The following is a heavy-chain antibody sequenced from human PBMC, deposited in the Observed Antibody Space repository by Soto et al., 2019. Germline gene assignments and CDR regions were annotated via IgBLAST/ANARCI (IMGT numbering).Heavy chain of an antibody. J-gene: IGHJ5*02. V-gene: IGHV1-18*01. Sequence: ASVKVSCKASGYTFTSYGISWVRQAPGQGLEWMGWISAYNGNTNYAQKLQGRVTMTTDTSTSTAYMELRSLRSDDTAVYYCARHRIAAAGYWNWFDPWGQGTLVTVSS. D-gene: IGHD6-13*01. CDR2: ISAYNGNT. CDR3: ARHRIAAAGYWNWFDP. CDR1: GYTFTSYG.